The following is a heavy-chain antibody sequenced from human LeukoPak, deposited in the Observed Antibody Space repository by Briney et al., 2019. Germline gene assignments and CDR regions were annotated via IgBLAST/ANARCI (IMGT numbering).Heavy chain of an antibody. CDR3: ASITMVRGYYYYYMDV. J-gene: IGHJ6*03. Sequence: SGTLSLTCAVYGGSFSGYYWSWIRQPPGKGLEWIGEINHSGSTNYNPSLKSRVTISVDTSKNQFSLKLSSVTAADTAVYYCASITMVRGYYYYYMDVWGKGTTVTISS. CDR1: GGSFSGYY. D-gene: IGHD3-10*01. V-gene: IGHV4-34*01. CDR2: INHSGST.